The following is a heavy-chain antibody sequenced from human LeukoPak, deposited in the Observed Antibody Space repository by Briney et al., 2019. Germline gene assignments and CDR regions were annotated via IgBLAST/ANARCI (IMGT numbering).Heavy chain of an antibody. CDR3: AKVYEHTYYDFWSGYYYYFDY. Sequence: PGGSLRLSCAASGFTFSSYAMSWVRQAPGEGLEWVSAISGSGGSTYYADSVKGRFTISRDNSKNTLYLQMNSLRAEDTAVYYCAKVYEHTYYDFWSGYYYYFDYWGQGTLVTVSS. CDR1: GFTFSSYA. CDR2: ISGSGGST. J-gene: IGHJ4*02. D-gene: IGHD3-3*01. V-gene: IGHV3-23*01.